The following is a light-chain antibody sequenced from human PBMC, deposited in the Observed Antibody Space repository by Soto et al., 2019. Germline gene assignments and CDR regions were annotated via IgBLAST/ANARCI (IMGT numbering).Light chain of an antibody. V-gene: IGKV1-39*01. Sequence: IQMTQSPSSLSASVGDRVTITCRASQSIINYLNWYQQKPGKAPKILIYTASNLQSGVPSRFSGTGSGTDFTLTISSLQPEDSATYYCQQTYSTLFTFGPGTKVDIK. CDR2: TAS. CDR3: QQTYSTLFT. J-gene: IGKJ3*01. CDR1: QSIINY.